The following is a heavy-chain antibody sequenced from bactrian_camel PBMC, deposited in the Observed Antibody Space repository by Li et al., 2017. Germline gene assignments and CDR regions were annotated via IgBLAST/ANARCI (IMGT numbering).Heavy chain of an antibody. V-gene: IGHV3S1*01. CDR2: GCSDEGVT. J-gene: IGHJ4*01. CDR1: GFTLRRYW. D-gene: IGHD3*01. CDR3: AKDCRTAHSWVGDAGTLWGPCTP. Sequence: HVQLVESGGGLVQPGGSLRLSCAASGFTLRRYWMYWYRQATGKGLEYVASGCSDEGVTYYADSVKGRFAISRDNAKSTLYLQLNNLRSDDTGTYYCAKDCRTAHSWVGDAGTLWGPCTPGGQGTQVTVS.